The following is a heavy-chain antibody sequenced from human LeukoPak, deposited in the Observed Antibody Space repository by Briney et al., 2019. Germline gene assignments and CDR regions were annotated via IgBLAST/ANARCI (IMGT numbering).Heavy chain of an antibody. CDR2: IYYSGST. CDR1: SGSISSSSYY. Sequence: PSETVSLMCTVSSGSISSSSYYWGWIRQPPGKGLAWIRSIYYSGSTYYNPSLKSRVTISVDTSKNQFSLKLSSVTAAETAVYYCARLGDSSSSWAYFDYWGQGTLVTVSS. D-gene: IGHD6-13*01. V-gene: IGHV4-39*01. CDR3: ARLGDSSSSWAYFDY. J-gene: IGHJ4*02.